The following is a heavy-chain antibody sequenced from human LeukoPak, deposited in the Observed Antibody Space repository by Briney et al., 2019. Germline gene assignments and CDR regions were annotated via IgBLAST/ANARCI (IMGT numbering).Heavy chain of an antibody. D-gene: IGHD5-18*01. Sequence: ASVKVSCKASGYTFTGHSMYWVRQAPGQGLEWMGWIKPNSGGTNYAQKFQGRVTMTRDMSTSTVYMELSSLRSEDTAVYYCASSVDTAMGFDYWGQGTLVTVSS. CDR3: ASSVDTAMGFDY. V-gene: IGHV1-2*02. CDR2: IKPNSGGT. CDR1: GYTFTGHS. J-gene: IGHJ4*02.